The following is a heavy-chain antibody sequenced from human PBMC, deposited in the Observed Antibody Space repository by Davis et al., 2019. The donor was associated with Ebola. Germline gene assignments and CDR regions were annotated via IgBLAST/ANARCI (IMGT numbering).Heavy chain of an antibody. CDR1: GFTFSSYA. J-gene: IGHJ4*02. CDR2: ISYDGSNK. CDR3: AKSLVGATTF. D-gene: IGHD1-26*01. V-gene: IGHV3-30-3*01. Sequence: GESLKISCAVSGFTFSSYAMHWVRQSPGKGLDWMAVISYDGSNKYYADSVKGRFTISRDNSKNTLYLQMNSLRAEDTAVYYCAKSLVGATTFWGQGTLVTVSS.